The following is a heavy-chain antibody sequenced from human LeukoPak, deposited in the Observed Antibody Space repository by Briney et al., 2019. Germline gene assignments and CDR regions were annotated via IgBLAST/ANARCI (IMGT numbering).Heavy chain of an antibody. V-gene: IGHV1-69*13. Sequence: SVKVSCKASGGTFSSYAISWVRQAPGQGLEWMGEIIPIFGTANYAQKFQGRVTITADESTSTAYMELSSLRSEDTAVYYCAGHRGFGESGTQKFDYWGQGTLVTVSS. CDR3: AGHRGFGESGTQKFDY. D-gene: IGHD3-10*01. CDR1: GGTFSSYA. CDR2: IIPIFGTA. J-gene: IGHJ4*02.